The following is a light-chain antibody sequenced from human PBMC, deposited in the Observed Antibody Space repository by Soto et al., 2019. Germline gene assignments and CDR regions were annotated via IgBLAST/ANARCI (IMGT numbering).Light chain of an antibody. CDR2: KAS. J-gene: IGKJ1*01. CDR1: QTISSW. Sequence: DIQMTQSPSTLSGSVGDRVTITCRASQTISSWLAWYQQKPGKAPKLLIYKASTLKSGVPSRFSSSGCWREVALAISSLQPDDFATYYCQHYNSYSEAVGQGAKVDIK. V-gene: IGKV1-5*03. CDR3: QHYNSYSEA.